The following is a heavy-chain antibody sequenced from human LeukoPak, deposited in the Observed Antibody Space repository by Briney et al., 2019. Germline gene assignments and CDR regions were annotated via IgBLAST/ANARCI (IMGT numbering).Heavy chain of an antibody. V-gene: IGHV4-34*01. D-gene: IGHD3-22*01. Sequence: KTSETLSLTCAVYGGSFSGYYWSWIRQPPGKGLEWIGEINHSGSTNYNPSLKSRVTVSVDTSKKQFSLKLSSVTAADTAVYYCAAHYYDSSGHYYGTFDIWGQGTMVTVSS. CDR2: INHSGST. CDR3: AAHYYDSSGHYYGTFDI. CDR1: GGSFSGYY. J-gene: IGHJ3*02.